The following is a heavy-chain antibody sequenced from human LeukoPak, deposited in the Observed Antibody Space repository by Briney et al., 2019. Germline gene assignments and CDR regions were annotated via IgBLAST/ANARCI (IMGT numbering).Heavy chain of an antibody. CDR3: ARDHTDSFDC. CDR1: GGSISSGSYY. V-gene: IGHV4-61*02. D-gene: IGHD3-22*01. J-gene: IGHJ4*02. CDR2: IYTSGST. Sequence: SQTLSLTCTVSGGSISSGSYYWSWIRQPAGKGLEWIGRIYTSGSTNYNPSLKSRVTISVDTSKNQFSLKLSSVTAADTAVYYCARDHTDSFDCWGQGTLVTVSS.